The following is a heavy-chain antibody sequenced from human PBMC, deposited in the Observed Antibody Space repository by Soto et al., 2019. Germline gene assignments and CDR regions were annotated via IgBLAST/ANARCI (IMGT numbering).Heavy chain of an antibody. V-gene: IGHV3-30-3*01. Sequence: QVQLVESGGGVAQPGRSLRLSCAASGFTFNSYAMHWVRQAPGKGLEWVAVISNDGSNKNYADSVKGRFTISRDHSRNTLYLQMNSLRTEDTAVYYCARGEDSYDPIGYSPVFDYWGQGTLVTVSS. CDR3: ARGEDSYDPIGYSPVFDY. CDR2: ISNDGSNK. D-gene: IGHD3-22*01. J-gene: IGHJ4*02. CDR1: GFTFNSYA.